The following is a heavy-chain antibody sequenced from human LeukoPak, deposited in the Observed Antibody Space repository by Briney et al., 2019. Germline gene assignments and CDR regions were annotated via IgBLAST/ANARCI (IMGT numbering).Heavy chain of an antibody. D-gene: IGHD5-18*01. Sequence: GGSLRLSCAAPGFTFSSYAMNWVRQAPGKGLEWVSGISSSGGSTYYADSVKGRFTISRDNSKNTLYLQMNSLRAEDTAVYYCAKARSGYTYGSGFCGQGTLVTVSS. CDR2: ISSSGGST. CDR1: GFTFSSYA. V-gene: IGHV3-23*01. CDR3: AKARSGYTYGSGF. J-gene: IGHJ4*02.